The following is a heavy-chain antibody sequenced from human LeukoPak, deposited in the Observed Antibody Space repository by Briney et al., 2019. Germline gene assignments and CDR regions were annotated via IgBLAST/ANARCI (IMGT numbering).Heavy chain of an antibody. CDR1: GGTFSSYA. CDR3: AREPSPTFSDTTNDY. CDR2: IIPIFGTA. Sequence: GASVKVSCKASGGTFSSYAISWVRQAPGQGLEWMGRIIPIFGTANYAQKFQGRVTITTDESTSTAYMELSSLRSEDTAVYYCAREPSPTFSDTTNDYWGQGTLVTVSS. V-gene: IGHV1-69*05. D-gene: IGHD2/OR15-2a*01. J-gene: IGHJ4*02.